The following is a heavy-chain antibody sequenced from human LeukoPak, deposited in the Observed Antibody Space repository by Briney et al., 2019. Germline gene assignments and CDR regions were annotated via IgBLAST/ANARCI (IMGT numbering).Heavy chain of an antibody. D-gene: IGHD1-14*01. Sequence: RAGGSLRLSCAASGFTFSSYSMNWVRQAPGKGLEWVSSISSSSSYIYYANSVKGRFTISRDNAKNSLYLQMNSLRAEDTAVYYCARDLKGGNHGLGTYYYYGMDVWGQGTTVTVSS. J-gene: IGHJ6*02. V-gene: IGHV3-21*01. CDR1: GFTFSSYS. CDR2: ISSSSSYI. CDR3: ARDLKGGNHGLGTYYYYGMDV.